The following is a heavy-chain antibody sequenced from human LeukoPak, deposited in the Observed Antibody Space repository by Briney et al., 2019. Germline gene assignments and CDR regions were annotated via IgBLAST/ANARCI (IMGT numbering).Heavy chain of an antibody. CDR2: ISAYNGNT. D-gene: IGHD3-16*01. Sequence: ASVKVSCKASGYTFTSYGISWVRQAPGQGLEWMGWISAYNGNTNYAQKLQGRVTMTTDTSTSTAYMELRSLRSDDTAVYYCARVQTAVGDSTFEWFDPWGQGTLVTVSS. J-gene: IGHJ5*02. V-gene: IGHV1-18*01. CDR3: ARVQTAVGDSTFEWFDP. CDR1: GYTFTSYG.